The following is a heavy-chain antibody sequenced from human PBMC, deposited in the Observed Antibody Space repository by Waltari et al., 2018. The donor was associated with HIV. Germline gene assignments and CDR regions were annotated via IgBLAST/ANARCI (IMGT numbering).Heavy chain of an antibody. V-gene: IGHV4-39*01. CDR3: ARLFQETDAFDI. CDR2: IYYSCST. CDR1: GGSISSSSYY. Sequence: QLQLQESGPGLVKPSETLSLTCTVSGGSISSSSYYWGWIRQPPGKGLEWIGSIYYSCSTYDNPSLNRRVTISVDTSNNQFSLKLSSVTAADTSVYYCARLFQETDAFDIWGQGTMVTVSS. J-gene: IGHJ3*02.